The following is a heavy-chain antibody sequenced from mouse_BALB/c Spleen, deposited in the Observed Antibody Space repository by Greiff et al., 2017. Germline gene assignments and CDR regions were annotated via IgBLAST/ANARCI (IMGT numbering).Heavy chain of an antibody. CDR2: IYPGSGST. J-gene: IGHJ4*01. CDR3: AKLRDYYAMDY. CDR1: GYTFTDYV. D-gene: IGHD1-1*01. Sequence: VKLMESGPELVKPGASVKMSCKASGYTFTDYVISWVKQRTGQGLEWIGEIYPGSGSTYYNEKFKGKATLTADKSSNTAYMQLSSLTSEDSAVYFCAKLRDYYAMDYWGQGTSVTVSS. V-gene: IGHV1-77*01.